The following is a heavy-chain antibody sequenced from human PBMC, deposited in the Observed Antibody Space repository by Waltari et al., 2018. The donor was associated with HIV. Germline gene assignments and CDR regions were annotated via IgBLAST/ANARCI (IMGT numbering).Heavy chain of an antibody. V-gene: IGHV6-1*01. J-gene: IGHJ4*02. CDR1: GASVPSTSPP. CDR3: ARAVYGSGSYSLLFDY. CDR2: TYYRSKWYN. Sequence: QVQLQQSGPGLVKPSQTLSLTCAISGASVPSTSPPWNWTRQSPSRGLEWLGRTYYRSKWYNDYAVSVKSRITINPDTSKNQFSLQLNSVTPEDTAVYYCARAVYGSGSYSLLFDYWGQGTLVTVSS. D-gene: IGHD3-10*01.